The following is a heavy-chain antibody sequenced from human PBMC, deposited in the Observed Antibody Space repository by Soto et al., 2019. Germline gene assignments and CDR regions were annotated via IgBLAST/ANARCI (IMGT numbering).Heavy chain of an antibody. CDR1: GFTFSSYG. CDR3: ARGPSNWYFDL. J-gene: IGHJ2*01. Sequence: QVQLVESGGGVVQPGRSLRLSCAASGFTFSSYGMHWVRQAPGKGLEWVAVIWYDGSNKYYADSVKGRFTISRDNSKNTLYLQMNSLRAEDTAVYYCARGPSNWYFDLWGRGTLVTVSS. V-gene: IGHV3-33*01. CDR2: IWYDGSNK.